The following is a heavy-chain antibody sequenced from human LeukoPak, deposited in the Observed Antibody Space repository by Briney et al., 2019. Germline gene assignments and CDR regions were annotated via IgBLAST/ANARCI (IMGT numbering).Heavy chain of an antibody. V-gene: IGHV3-30-3*02. D-gene: IGHD3-10*01. Sequence: GGSLRLSCTVSGFTFSSYAMHWVRQAPGKGLEWVAVISYDGSNKYYADSVKGRFTISRDNSKNTLYLQMNSLRAEDTAVYYCAKRTVRGVINWGQGTLVTVSS. CDR1: GFTFSSYA. J-gene: IGHJ4*02. CDR3: AKRTVRGVIN. CDR2: ISYDGSNK.